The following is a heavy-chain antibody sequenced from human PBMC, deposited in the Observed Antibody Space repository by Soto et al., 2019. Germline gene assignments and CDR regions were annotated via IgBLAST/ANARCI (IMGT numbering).Heavy chain of an antibody. CDR1: GFTLSSYN. D-gene: IGHD6-13*01. J-gene: IGHJ6*02. CDR2: ISGSSDTI. CDR3: ARDHGGSTWFVGIYYYFGVDA. Sequence: EVQLVESGGGLVQPGGSLRLSCAASGFTLSSYNMNWVRQAPGKGLGWVSYISGSSDTIYCADSVKGRFTISRDNAKNSLYLQMDSLRDEDTAVYYCARDHGGSTWFVGIYYYFGVDAWGQGTTVTVSS. V-gene: IGHV3-48*02.